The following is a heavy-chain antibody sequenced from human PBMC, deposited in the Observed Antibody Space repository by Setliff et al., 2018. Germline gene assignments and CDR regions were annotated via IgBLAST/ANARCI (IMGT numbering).Heavy chain of an antibody. CDR3: AKDEGRFGDIVATSIDY. V-gene: IGHV3-23*01. Sequence: PSETLSLTCTVSGGSISSHYWSWIRQPPGKGLEWVSAISGSGDSTYYADSVKGRFTISRDNSENTLYLQMNSLRAEDTAVYYCAKDEGRFGDIVATSIDYWGQGTLVTVSS. CDR1: GGSISSHY. J-gene: IGHJ4*02. D-gene: IGHD5-12*01. CDR2: ISGSGDST.